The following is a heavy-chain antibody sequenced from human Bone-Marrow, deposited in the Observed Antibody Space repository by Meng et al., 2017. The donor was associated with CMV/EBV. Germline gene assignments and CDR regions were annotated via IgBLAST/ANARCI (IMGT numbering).Heavy chain of an antibody. D-gene: IGHD1-7*01. CDR1: GYTFTSYG. CDR3: ARDGFLGLHLNPRAEYYFDY. Sequence: SVNVSCKASGYTFTSYGISWVRQAPGQGLEWMGWISAYNGNTNYAQKLQGRVTMTTDTSTSTAYMELRSLRSDDTAVYYCARDGFLGLHLNPRAEYYFDYWGQGTLVTVSS. V-gene: IGHV1-18*01. CDR2: ISAYNGNT. J-gene: IGHJ4*02.